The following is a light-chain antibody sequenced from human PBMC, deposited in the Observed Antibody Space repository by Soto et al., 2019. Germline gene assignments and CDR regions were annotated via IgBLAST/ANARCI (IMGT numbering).Light chain of an antibody. V-gene: IGLV3-21*02. CDR2: DDS. J-gene: IGLJ1*01. CDR1: NIGGKH. Sequence: SSELTQPPSVSVAPGQTAIITCGGNNIGGKHVHWYQQKPGQAPILVIYDDSDRPSGIPERFSGSNSGNTASLTITRVEAGDEADYYCQVWDSTSDHPYVFATGTKVTVL. CDR3: QVWDSTSDHPYV.